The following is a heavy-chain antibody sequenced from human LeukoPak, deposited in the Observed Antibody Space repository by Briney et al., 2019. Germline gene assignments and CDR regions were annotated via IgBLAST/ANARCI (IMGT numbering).Heavy chain of an antibody. J-gene: IGHJ6*02. CDR3: AKGYCSSTSCYTGSYYYYYYGMDV. V-gene: IGHV3-21*04. Sequence: PGGSLRLSCAASGFTFSSYSMNWVRQAPGKGLEWVSSISSSSSYIYYADSVKGRFTISRDNSKNTLYLQMNSLRAEDTAVYYCAKGYCSSTSCYTGSYYYYYYGMDVWGQGTTVTVS. CDR2: ISSSSSYI. D-gene: IGHD2-2*02. CDR1: GFTFSSYS.